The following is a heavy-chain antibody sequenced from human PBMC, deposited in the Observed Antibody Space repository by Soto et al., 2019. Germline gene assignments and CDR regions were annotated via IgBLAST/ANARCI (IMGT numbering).Heavy chain of an antibody. CDR1: GASIISHY. CDR2: LYTSGST. J-gene: IGHJ6*04. CDR3: ARDARDTNNQILSNGVDV. Sequence: TLSLTCTFSGASIISHYWSWIRQPAGKGLEWLGRLYTSGSTNYNPSLGSRVSISLDRSKNQFSLRLNSVTAADTAVYYCARDARDTNNQILSNGVDVWGKGTTVT. V-gene: IGHV4-4*07. D-gene: IGHD3-3*01.